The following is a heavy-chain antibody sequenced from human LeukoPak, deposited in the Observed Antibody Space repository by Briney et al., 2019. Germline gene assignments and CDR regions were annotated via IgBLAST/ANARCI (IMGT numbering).Heavy chain of an antibody. J-gene: IGHJ4*02. CDR1: GGSISSGGYS. CDR2: IYHSGST. D-gene: IGHD2-15*01. CDR3: ARGYCSGGSCYDFDY. V-gene: IGHV4-30-2*01. Sequence: SQTLSLTCAVSGGSISSGGYSWSWIRQPPGKGLEWIEYIYHSGSTYYNPSLKSRVTISVDRSKNQFSLKLSSVTAADTAVYYCARGYCSGGSCYDFDYWGQGTLVTVSS.